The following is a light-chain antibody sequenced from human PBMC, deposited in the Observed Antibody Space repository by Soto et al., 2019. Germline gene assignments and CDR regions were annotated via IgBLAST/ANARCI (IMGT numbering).Light chain of an antibody. Sequence: EIVLTQSPSTLSLSPGERATLSCRASQSVSSSLAWYQQMPGQAPRLLIYDASNRAPGIPARFSGSGSGTDFTLTISSLEPEDFAVYYCQQRSNWPPTFGEGTKVEIK. V-gene: IGKV3-11*01. J-gene: IGKJ4*01. CDR3: QQRSNWPPT. CDR1: QSVSSS. CDR2: DAS.